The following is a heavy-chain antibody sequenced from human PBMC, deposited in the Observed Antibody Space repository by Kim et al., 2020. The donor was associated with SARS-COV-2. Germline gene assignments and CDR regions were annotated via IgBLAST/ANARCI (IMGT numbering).Heavy chain of an antibody. V-gene: IGHV3-15*01. CDR3: TTDRFVSGDSSGYYYVELDY. D-gene: IGHD3-22*01. CDR2: IKSKTDGGTT. Sequence: GGSLRLSCAASGFTFSNAWMSWVRQAPGKGLEWVGRIKSKTDGGTTDYAAPVKGRFTISRDDSKNTLYLQMNSLKTEDTAVYYCTTDRFVSGDSSGYYYVELDYWGQGTLVTVSS. CDR1: GFTFSNAW. J-gene: IGHJ4*02.